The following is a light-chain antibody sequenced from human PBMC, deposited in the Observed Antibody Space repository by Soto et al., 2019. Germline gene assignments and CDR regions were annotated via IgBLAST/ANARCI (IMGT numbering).Light chain of an antibody. J-gene: IGKJ5*01. CDR1: QSVSRSY. V-gene: IGKV3D-20*02. CDR3: QQRHMWPIT. CDR2: GAS. Sequence: EIVLTQSPGTLSLSPWDRATLSCRASQSVSRSYLAWYQQKPGQAPRLLIYGASTRATGIPARFSGSGSGTDFTLTISSLEPEDSAVYYCQQRHMWPITFGQGTRLEI.